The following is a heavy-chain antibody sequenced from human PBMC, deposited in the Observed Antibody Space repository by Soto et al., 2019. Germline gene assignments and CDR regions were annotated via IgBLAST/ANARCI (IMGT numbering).Heavy chain of an antibody. CDR2: INHSVST. CDR1: GGSFSGYY. V-gene: IGHV4-34*01. J-gene: IGHJ4*02. Sequence: PXATLSLTCAVYGGSFSGYYWSWIRQPPGKGLEWIGEINHSVSTDYNPSLNSRVTISVDTSKNQFSLKLSSVTAADTAVYYCGRGGGSITIFGVVIIGKYYFDYWGQGTLVTVSS. D-gene: IGHD3-3*01. CDR3: GRGGGSITIFGVVIIGKYYFDY.